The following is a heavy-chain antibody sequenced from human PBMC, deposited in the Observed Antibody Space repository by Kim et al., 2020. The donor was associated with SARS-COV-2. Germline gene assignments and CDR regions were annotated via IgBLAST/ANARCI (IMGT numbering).Heavy chain of an antibody. CDR2: ISYDGSKE. Sequence: GRSLRLSCAASGFTFSNYGMHWVRQAPGKGLEWVAVISYDGSKEVYPESVRGRFTTSRDDSKNTLYLQINSLRADDTAVYYCARAGDGVVVIATGFDYWGRGTLVTVSS. CDR1: GFTFSNYG. V-gene: IGHV3-30*03. D-gene: IGHD2-21*01. CDR3: ARAGDGVVVIATGFDY. J-gene: IGHJ4*02.